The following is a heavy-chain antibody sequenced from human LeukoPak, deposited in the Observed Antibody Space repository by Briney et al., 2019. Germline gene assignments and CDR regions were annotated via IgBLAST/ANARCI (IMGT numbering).Heavy chain of an antibody. CDR2: IYHSGST. Sequence: PSETLSLTCAVSGYSISSGYYWGWIRQPPGKGLEWIGSIYHSGSTYYNPSLKSRVTISVDTSKNQFSLKLSSVTAADTAVYYCARLTPPYSSGWYLNEAGDWGQGTLVTVSS. J-gene: IGHJ4*02. CDR1: GYSISSGYY. D-gene: IGHD6-19*01. CDR3: ARLTPPYSSGWYLNEAGD. V-gene: IGHV4-38-2*01.